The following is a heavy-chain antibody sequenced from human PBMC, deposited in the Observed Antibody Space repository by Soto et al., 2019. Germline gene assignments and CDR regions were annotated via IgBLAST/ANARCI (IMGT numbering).Heavy chain of an antibody. CDR3: ATSYGRDGYSFDY. CDR2: IIPMFGTP. Sequence: SVKVSGNASGVTFNRQDMRLVRQAPGQALEWMGEIIPMFGTPHDAEKIHDRLTITADDSTGKAYLELSSLTSEDTAVYYCATSYGRDGYSFDYWG. J-gene: IGHJ4*01. D-gene: IGHD3-16*01. V-gene: IGHV1-69*13. CDR1: GVTFNRQD.